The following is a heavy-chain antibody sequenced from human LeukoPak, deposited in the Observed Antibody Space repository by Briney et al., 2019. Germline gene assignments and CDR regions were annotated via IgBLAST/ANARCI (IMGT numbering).Heavy chain of an antibody. CDR3: ARDGYDSSGYYYYFDY. J-gene: IGHJ4*02. CDR2: IYTSGST. V-gene: IGHV4-4*07. D-gene: IGHD3-22*01. Sequence: SETLSLTCTVSGGSISSYYWSWIRQPAGEGLEWIGRIYTSGSTNYNPSLKSRVTMSVDTSKNQFSLKLSSVTAADTAVYYCARDGYDSSGYYYYFDYWGQGTLVTVSS. CDR1: GGSISSYY.